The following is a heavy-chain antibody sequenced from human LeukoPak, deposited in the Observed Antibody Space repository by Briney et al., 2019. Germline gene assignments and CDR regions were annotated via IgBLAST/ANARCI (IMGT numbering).Heavy chain of an antibody. J-gene: IGHJ5*02. CDR2: ITGSSTYI. CDR1: GFTFSSYT. V-gene: IGHV3-21*01. CDR3: ARDLTVISTCWFDL. Sequence: PGGSLRLSCAVSGFTFSSYTMNWVRQAPGKGLEWGSSITGSSTYIYYADSVKGRFTISRDNAKNSLYLQMNNLGAEDTAVYYCARDLTVISTCWFDLWGQGTLVTVSS. D-gene: IGHD4-11*01.